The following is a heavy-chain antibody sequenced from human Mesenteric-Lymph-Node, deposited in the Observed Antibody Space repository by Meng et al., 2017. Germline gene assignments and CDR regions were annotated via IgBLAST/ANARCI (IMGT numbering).Heavy chain of an antibody. Sequence: QDKLQQSGPGLVKPGQTLSLTCAISGDTVSNNSAAWSWIRQSPSRGLEWLGRAYYRSKWYYDYAVSVKSRVTFNPDTSKNQFSLHLESVTPEDTAVYYCARNDYGDLRYHWFDPWGQGTLVTVSS. V-gene: IGHV6-1*01. D-gene: IGHD4-17*01. J-gene: IGHJ5*02. CDR1: GDTVSNNSAA. CDR3: ARNDYGDLRYHWFDP. CDR2: AYYRSKWYY.